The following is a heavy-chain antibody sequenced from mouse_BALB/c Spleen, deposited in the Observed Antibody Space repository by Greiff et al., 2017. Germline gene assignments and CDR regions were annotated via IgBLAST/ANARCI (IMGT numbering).Heavy chain of an antibody. V-gene: IGHV3-6*02. D-gene: IGHD1-1*01. Sequence: EVQLVESGPGLVKPSQSLSLTCSVTGYSITSGYYWNWIRQFPGNKLEWMGYISYDGSNNYNPSLKNRISITRETSKNQFFLKLNSVTTEDTATYYCARGPYYYGSSHFDYWGQGTTLTVSS. CDR2: ISYDGSN. CDR1: GYSITSGYY. J-gene: IGHJ2*01. CDR3: ARGPYYYGSSHFDY.